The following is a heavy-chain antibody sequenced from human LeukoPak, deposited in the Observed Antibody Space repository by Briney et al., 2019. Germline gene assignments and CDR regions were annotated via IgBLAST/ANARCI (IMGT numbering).Heavy chain of an antibody. CDR2: IRYDGSNK. V-gene: IGHV3-30*02. D-gene: IGHD3-3*01. J-gene: IGHJ4*02. CDR3: AKVGYYDFWSGWSFDY. Sequence: GGSLRLSCAASGITFSSYGMHWVRQAPGKGLEWVAFIRYDGSNKYYADSVKGRFTISRDNSKNTLYLQMNSLRAEDTAVYYCAKVGYYDFWSGWSFDYWGQGTLVTVSS. CDR1: GITFSSYG.